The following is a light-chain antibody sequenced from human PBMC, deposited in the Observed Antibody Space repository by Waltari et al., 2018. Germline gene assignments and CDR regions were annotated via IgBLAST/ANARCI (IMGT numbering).Light chain of an antibody. V-gene: IGLV2-14*03. CDR2: DVT. Sequence: QSALTQPASVSGSPGQSLTLSCSVTSSDVGSYNSASWYQQHPGTPPKLLIYDVTKRPSGVSGRFSGSKSGNTASLTISGLQPEDEADYFCSSYTPTSILVFGGGTKLTV. CDR3: SSYTPTSILV. J-gene: IGLJ2*01. CDR1: SSDVGSYNS.